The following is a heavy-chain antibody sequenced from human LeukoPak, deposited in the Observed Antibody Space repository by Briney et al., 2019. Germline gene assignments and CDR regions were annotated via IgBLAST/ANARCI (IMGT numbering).Heavy chain of an antibody. V-gene: IGHV1-2*02. D-gene: IGHD4-17*01. CDR1: GYTFSDYF. CDR2: ISPEGGDT. Sequence: GASVKVSCKASGYTFSDYFIHWVRQAPGQGLEWMGWISPEGGDTHYAQRFQGRVTMTRDTTISTAYMELTSLSSDDTAVYYCARNYGHNSKYFDFWGQGTLVTVSS. J-gene: IGHJ4*02. CDR3: ARNYGHNSKYFDF.